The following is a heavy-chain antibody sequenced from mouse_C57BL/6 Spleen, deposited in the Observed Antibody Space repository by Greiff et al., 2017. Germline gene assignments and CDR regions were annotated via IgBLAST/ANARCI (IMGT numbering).Heavy chain of an antibody. CDR1: GFSLTSYG. CDR2: IWGVGST. Sequence: VQLKESGPGLVAPSPSLSITCTVSGFSLTSYGVDWVRQSPGKGLEWLGVIWGVGSTNYNSALKSRLSISKDNSKSQVFLKMNSLQTDDTAMYYWASEDGSRFAYWGQGTLVTVSA. V-gene: IGHV2-6*01. J-gene: IGHJ3*01. D-gene: IGHD1-1*01. CDR3: ASEDGSRFAY.